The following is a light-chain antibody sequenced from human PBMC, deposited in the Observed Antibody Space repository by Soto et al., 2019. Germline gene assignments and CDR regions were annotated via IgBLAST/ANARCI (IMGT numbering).Light chain of an antibody. CDR1: QSVSSY. CDR3: QQRSNWST. CDR2: DAS. V-gene: IGKV3-11*01. J-gene: IGKJ2*01. Sequence: EIVLTQSPATLSLSPGERATLSCMASQSVSSYLAWYQQKPGQAPRLLIYDASNRAPGIPARFSGSGSGTDFPLTISILEPEDFAGYYCQQRSNWSTVVQGTKLEIK.